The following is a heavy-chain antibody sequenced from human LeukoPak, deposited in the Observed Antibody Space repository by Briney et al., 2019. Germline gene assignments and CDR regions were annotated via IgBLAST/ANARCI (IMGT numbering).Heavy chain of an antibody. CDR1: GFTFSNAW. CDR3: TRGLFGVIKDAFDI. J-gene: IGHJ3*02. D-gene: IGHD3-3*01. Sequence: AGGSLRLSCAASGFTFSNAWMSWVRQAPGKGLEWVGRIKRKTDGGTTDYAVSVEGRFTISRDDSKNTLYLQMNSLRTEDTAVYYCTRGLFGVIKDAFDIWGQGTMVTVSS. CDR2: IKRKTDGGTT. V-gene: IGHV3-15*01.